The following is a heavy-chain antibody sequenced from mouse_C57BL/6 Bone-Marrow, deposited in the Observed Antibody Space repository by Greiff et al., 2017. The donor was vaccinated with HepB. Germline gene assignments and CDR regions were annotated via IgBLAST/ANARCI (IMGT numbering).Heavy chain of an antibody. CDR1: GYSITSGYY. CDR2: ISYDGSN. CDR3: ASEALCAY. D-gene: IGHD6-5*01. Sequence: VQLKQSGPGLVKPSQSLSLTCSVTGYSITSGYYWNWIRQFPGNKLEWMGYISYDGSNNYNPSLKNRISITRDTSKNQFFLKLNSVTTEDTATYYCASEALCAYWGQGTLVTVSA. V-gene: IGHV3-6*01. J-gene: IGHJ3*01.